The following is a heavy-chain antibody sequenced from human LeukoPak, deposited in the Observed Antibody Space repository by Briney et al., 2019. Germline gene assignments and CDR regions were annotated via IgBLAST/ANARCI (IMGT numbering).Heavy chain of an antibody. CDR3: ARVVA. CDR2: ISYDGSNK. V-gene: IGHV3-30-3*01. CDR1: GFAFSSYA. J-gene: IGHJ3*01. Sequence: RPGGSLRLSCAASGFAFSSYAMHWVRQAPGKGLEWVAVISYDGSNKYYADSVKGRFTISRDNSKNTLYLQMNSLRAEDTAVYYCARVVAWGQGTMVTVSS.